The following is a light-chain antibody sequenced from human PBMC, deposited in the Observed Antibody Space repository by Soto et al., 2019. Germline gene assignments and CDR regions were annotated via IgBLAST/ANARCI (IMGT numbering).Light chain of an antibody. CDR1: SSDVGGYNY. Sequence: QSVLTQPASVSGSPGQSITISCTGTSSDVGGYNYVSWYQQHPGKAPKLMIYDISNRPSGVSNRFSGSKSGNTASLTIAGLQAEDEAYYYCSSYTRSRSYVFGTGTKVTVL. J-gene: IGLJ1*01. CDR3: SSYTRSRSYV. V-gene: IGLV2-14*01. CDR2: DIS.